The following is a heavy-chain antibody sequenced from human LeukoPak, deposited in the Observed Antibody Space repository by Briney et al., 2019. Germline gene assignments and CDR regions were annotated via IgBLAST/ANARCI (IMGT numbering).Heavy chain of an antibody. D-gene: IGHD3-3*01. J-gene: IGHJ4*02. V-gene: IGHV3-23*01. CDR2: ISGSGGST. CDR3: AKPDDFWNGFDY. CDR1: GFTVSTHY. Sequence: GGSLRLPCAASGFTVSTHYVNWVRQAPGKGLEWVSAISGSGGSTYYADSVKGRFTISRDNSKNTLYLQMNSLRAEDTAVYYCAKPDDFWNGFDYWGQGTLVTVSS.